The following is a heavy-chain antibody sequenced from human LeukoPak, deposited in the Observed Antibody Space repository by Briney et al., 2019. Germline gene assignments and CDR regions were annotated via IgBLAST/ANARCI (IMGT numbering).Heavy chain of an antibody. CDR1: GGFIISNRDY. V-gene: IGHV4-39*01. D-gene: IGHD5-18*01. Sequence: SETLSLTCTVSGGFIISNRDYWGWIRQPPGKGLEWIASIHYSGATYYNSPLQSRLTISMDMSKNHFSLRVTSVTASDTALYYCARQRDTARIGAFDIWGQGTMAIVSS. CDR3: ARQRDTARIGAFDI. CDR2: IHYSGAT. J-gene: IGHJ3*02.